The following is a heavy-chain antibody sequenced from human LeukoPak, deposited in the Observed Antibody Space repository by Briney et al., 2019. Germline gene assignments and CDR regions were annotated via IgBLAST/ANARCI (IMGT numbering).Heavy chain of an antibody. CDR2: IYYSGST. Sequence: SETLSLTCTVSGGSISSYYWSWIRQPPGKGLEWIGYIYYSGSTNYYPSLKSRVTISVDTSKNQFSLKLSSVTAADTAVYYCAGGLPNYTYGMDVWGQGTTVTVSS. D-gene: IGHD1-7*01. V-gene: IGHV4-59*01. CDR1: GGSISSYY. J-gene: IGHJ6*02. CDR3: AGGLPNYTYGMDV.